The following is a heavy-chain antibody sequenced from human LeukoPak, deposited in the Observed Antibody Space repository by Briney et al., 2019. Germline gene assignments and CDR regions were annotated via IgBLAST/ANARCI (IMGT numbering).Heavy chain of an antibody. CDR2: ITSKANSYAT. V-gene: IGHV3-73*01. Sequence: PGGSLKLSCAASGFTFSGSAMHWVRQASGKGLEWVGRITSKANSYATAYAASVKGRFTISRDDSKNTAYLQMNSLKTEDTAVYYCTSLAYGSGSYYIAGYYWGPGTLVTVSS. CDR1: GFTFSGSA. CDR3: TSLAYGSGSYYIAGYY. J-gene: IGHJ4*02. D-gene: IGHD3-10*01.